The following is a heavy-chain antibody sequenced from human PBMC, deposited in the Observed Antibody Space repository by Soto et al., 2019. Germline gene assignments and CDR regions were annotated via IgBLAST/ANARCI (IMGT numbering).Heavy chain of an antibody. CDR2: IYWDDDK. CDR1: GFSLSNSGVG. CDR3: ALLTDYYDSSGYYSSAEYFQH. D-gene: IGHD3-22*01. V-gene: IGHV2-5*02. Sequence: QITLKESGPTLVKPTQTLTLTCTFSGFSLSNSGVGVGWIRQPPGKALEWLALIYWDDDKRYSPSLKSRLTITKDTSKNQMVLTMNNMDPVDTATYYCALLTDYYDSSGYYSSAEYFQHWGQGTLVTVSS. J-gene: IGHJ1*01.